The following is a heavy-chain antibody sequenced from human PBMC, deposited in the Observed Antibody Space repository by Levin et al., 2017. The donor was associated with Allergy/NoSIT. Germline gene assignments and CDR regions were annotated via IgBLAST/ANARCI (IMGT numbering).Heavy chain of an antibody. D-gene: IGHD3-3*01. CDR3: ARGFSKAPNTVGRTDYMDG. V-gene: IGHV4-59*01. CDR1: GGSISSYY. J-gene: IGHJ6*03. CDR2: IYYSGST. Sequence: SETLSLTCTVSGGSISSYYWSWIRQPPGKGLEWIGYIYYSGSTNYNPSLKSRVTISVDTSKNQFSLKLSSVTAADTAVYYCARGFSKAPNTVGRTDYMDGWGKGTTVTVSS.